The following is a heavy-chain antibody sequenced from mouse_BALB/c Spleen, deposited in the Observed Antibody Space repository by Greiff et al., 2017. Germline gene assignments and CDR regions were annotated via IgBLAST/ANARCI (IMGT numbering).Heavy chain of an antibody. CDR1: GFNIKDYY. CDR3: ARTYYGIPYAMDY. V-gene: IGHV14-1*02. Sequence: EVQLQQSGAELVRPGALVKLSCKASGFNIKDYYMHWVKQRPEQGLEWIGWIDPEDGNTIYDPKFQGKASITADTSSNTAYLQLSSLTSEDTAVYYCARTYYGIPYAMDYWGQGTSVTVSS. D-gene: IGHD2-10*01. CDR2: IDPEDGNT. J-gene: IGHJ4*01.